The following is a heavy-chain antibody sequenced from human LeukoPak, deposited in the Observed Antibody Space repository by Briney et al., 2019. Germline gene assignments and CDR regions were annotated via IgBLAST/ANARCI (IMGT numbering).Heavy chain of an antibody. J-gene: IGHJ6*03. V-gene: IGHV3-49*04. CDR1: GFTLGDYA. CDR2: IRSKAYGGTT. CDR3: TSHYHYYMDV. Sequence: GGSLRLSCPASGFTLGDYAMSWVRQAPGKGRGWVGFIRSKAYGGTTEYAASVKGRFTISRDDSKSIAYQQMNSLKTEDTAVYYCTSHYHYYMDVWGKGTTVTVSS.